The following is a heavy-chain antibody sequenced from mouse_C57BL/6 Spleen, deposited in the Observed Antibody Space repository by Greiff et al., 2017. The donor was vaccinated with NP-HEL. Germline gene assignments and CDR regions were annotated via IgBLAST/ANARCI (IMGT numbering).Heavy chain of an antibody. CDR1: GYTFTSYG. Sequence: VQLKESGAELARPGASVKLSCKASGYTFTSYGISWVKQRTGQGLEWIGEIYPRSGNTYYNEKFKGKATLTADKSSSTAYMELRSLTSEDSAVYFCASITTVVATDYWGQGTTLTVSS. CDR2: IYPRSGNT. J-gene: IGHJ2*01. D-gene: IGHD1-1*01. V-gene: IGHV1-81*01. CDR3: ASITTVVATDY.